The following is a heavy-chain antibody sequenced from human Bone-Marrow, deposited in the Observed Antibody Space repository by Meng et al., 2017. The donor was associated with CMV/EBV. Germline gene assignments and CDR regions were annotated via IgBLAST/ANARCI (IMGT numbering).Heavy chain of an antibody. V-gene: IGHV3-21*01. D-gene: IGHD2-15*01. CDR2: ISSSSSYI. CDR3: ARGGGGDYYGMDV. Sequence: GGSLRLSCAASGFTFSSYWMSWVRQAPGKGLEWVSSISSSSSYIYYADSVKGRFTISRDNAKNSLYLQMNSLRAEDTAVYYCARGGGGDYYGMDVWGQGTTVTVSS. CDR1: GFTFSSYW. J-gene: IGHJ6*01.